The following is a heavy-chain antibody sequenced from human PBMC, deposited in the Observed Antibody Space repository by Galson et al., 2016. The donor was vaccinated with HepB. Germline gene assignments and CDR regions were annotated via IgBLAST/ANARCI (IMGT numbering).Heavy chain of an antibody. Sequence: SLRLSCAASGFTLGDYTMTWVRQAPGQGLEWVASISSVSTHSYYEDSLRGRFTISRDNAQSSLYLRINSRRAEDTAVYYCAREYSRRSGLDLWGQGTLVIVSS. D-gene: IGHD3-3*01. CDR3: AREYSRRSGLDL. CDR1: GFTLGDYT. CDR2: ISSVSTHS. J-gene: IGHJ4*02. V-gene: IGHV3-21*06.